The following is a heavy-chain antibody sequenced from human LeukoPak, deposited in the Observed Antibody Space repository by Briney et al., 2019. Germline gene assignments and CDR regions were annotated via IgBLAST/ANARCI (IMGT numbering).Heavy chain of an antibody. Sequence: GRSLRLSCAASGFTFSSYGMHWVRQAPGKGLEWVAVISYDGSNKYYADSVKGRFTISRDNSKNTLYLQMNSLRAEDTAVYYCAIGIIAVAGRGFDYWGQGTLVTVSS. CDR1: GFTFSSYG. V-gene: IGHV3-30*03. CDR2: ISYDGSNK. D-gene: IGHD6-19*01. CDR3: AIGIIAVAGRGFDY. J-gene: IGHJ4*02.